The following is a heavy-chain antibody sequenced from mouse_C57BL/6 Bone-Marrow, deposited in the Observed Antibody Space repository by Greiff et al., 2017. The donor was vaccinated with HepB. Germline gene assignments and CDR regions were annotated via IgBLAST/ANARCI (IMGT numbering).Heavy chain of an antibody. CDR2: IDPETGGT. D-gene: IGHD2-3*01. V-gene: IGHV1-15*01. CDR1: GYTFTDYE. J-gene: IGHJ2*01. Sequence: VQLQQSGAELVRPGASVTLSCKASGYTFTDYEMHWVKQTPVHGLEWIGAIDPETGGTAYNQKFKGKAILTADKSSSTAYMEIRSLTSDDSAVYYCTREGWLLPLFDYWGQGTTLTVSS. CDR3: TREGWLLPLFDY.